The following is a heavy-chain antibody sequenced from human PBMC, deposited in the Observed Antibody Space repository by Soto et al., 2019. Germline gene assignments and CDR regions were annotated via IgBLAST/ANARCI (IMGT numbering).Heavy chain of an antibody. D-gene: IGHD6-13*01. CDR3: ARVRFIKVAAGNPFDY. Sequence: SVKVSCKASGGTFSSYAISWVRQAPGQGLEWMGGIIPIFGTANYAQKFQGRVTITADESTSTAYMELSSLRSEDTAVYYCARVRFIKVAAGNPFDYWGQGTLVTVSS. J-gene: IGHJ4*02. V-gene: IGHV1-69*13. CDR2: IIPIFGTA. CDR1: GGTFSSYA.